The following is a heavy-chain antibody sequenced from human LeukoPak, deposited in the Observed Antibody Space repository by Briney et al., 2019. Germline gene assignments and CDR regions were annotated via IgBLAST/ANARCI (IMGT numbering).Heavy chain of an antibody. CDR3: ARGDTMVRGASRPDAFDI. CDR1: GGSISSGGYY. V-gene: IGHV4-31*03. D-gene: IGHD3-10*01. J-gene: IGHJ3*02. CDR2: IYYSGRT. Sequence: PQTLSLTCTVSGGSISSGGYYWSWIRQHPGKGLEWIGYIYYSGRTYYNPSLKSRVTISVDTSKNQCSLKLSSVTAADTAVYYCARGDTMVRGASRPDAFDIWGQGTMVTVSS.